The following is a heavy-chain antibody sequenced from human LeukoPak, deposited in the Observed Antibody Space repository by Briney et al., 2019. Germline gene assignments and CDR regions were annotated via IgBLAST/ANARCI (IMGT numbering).Heavy chain of an antibody. CDR2: ISGSGGST. Sequence: GGSLRLSCAASGFTFSSYAMSWVRQAPGKWLEWVSAISGSGGSTYYADSVKGRFTISRDNSRDTLYLQMNSLRAEDTAVYYCANGYYDYVWGSYYFDYWGQGTLVTVSS. V-gene: IGHV3-23*01. D-gene: IGHD3-16*01. CDR1: GFTFSSYA. CDR3: ANGYYDYVWGSYYFDY. J-gene: IGHJ4*02.